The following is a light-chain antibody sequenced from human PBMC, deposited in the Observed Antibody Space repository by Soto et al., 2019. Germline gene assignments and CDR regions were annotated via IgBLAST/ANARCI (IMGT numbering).Light chain of an antibody. J-gene: IGKJ2*01. CDR3: LHHTGYPHT. Sequence: DIQMTQSPSSLSASVGDRVTITCRASQGIGNNLGWFQQKPGKAPKRLLFAASMLESGVPSRFSGSGSGTEFTLTSSSLQPEDFATYFCLHHTGYPHTFGQGTRLEIK. CDR2: AAS. CDR1: QGIGNN. V-gene: IGKV1-17*01.